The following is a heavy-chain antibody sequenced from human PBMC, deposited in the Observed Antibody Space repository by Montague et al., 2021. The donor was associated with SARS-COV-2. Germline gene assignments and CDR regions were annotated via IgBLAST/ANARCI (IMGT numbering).Heavy chain of an antibody. CDR3: ARAQNLLLIATCVNYFDV. Sequence: SETLSLTCSVSGGSSSDYYWTWIRQSPGKGLEWIGYICHTGSTNFNPSLKSRVSMSLDTSKNHFSLRLSSVTAADTARYYCARAQNLLLIATCVNYFDVWGLGATVTVSS. J-gene: IGHJ4*01. CDR1: GGSSSDYY. D-gene: IGHD2-15*01. V-gene: IGHV4-59*01. CDR2: ICHTGST.